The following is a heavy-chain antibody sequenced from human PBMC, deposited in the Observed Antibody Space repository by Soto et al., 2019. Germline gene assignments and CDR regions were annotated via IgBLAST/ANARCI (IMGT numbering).Heavy chain of an antibody. CDR3: ARSEGGSYPYFEY. D-gene: IGHD1-26*01. J-gene: IGHJ4*02. CDR1: GGTFSSHA. CDR2: ISYEGGNK. V-gene: IGHV3-30*15. Sequence: QVQLVQSGAEVKKPGSSVKVSCKASGGTFSSHAISWVRQAPGQGLEWMAVISYEGGNKNYADSVKGRFTISRDNSQNTLYLQMSSLRAEDTAVYYCARSEGGSYPYFEYWGQGTLVTVSS.